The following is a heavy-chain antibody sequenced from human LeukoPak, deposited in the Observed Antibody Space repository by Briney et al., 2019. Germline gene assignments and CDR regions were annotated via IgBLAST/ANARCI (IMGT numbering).Heavy chain of an antibody. J-gene: IGHJ5*02. CDR3: ARRYDSSGAWFDP. V-gene: IGHV1-69*05. CDR2: IIPIFGTA. Sequence: SVNVSCKASGGTFISYAISWVRQAPGQGLEWMGGIIPIFGTANYAQKFQGRVTITTDESTSTAYMELSSLRSEDTAVYYCARRYDSSGAWFDPWGQGTLVTVSS. CDR1: GGTFISYA. D-gene: IGHD6-25*01.